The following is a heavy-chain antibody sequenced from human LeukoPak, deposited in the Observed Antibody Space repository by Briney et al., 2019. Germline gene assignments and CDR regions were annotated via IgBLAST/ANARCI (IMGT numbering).Heavy chain of an antibody. CDR2: IYYSGST. J-gene: IGHJ3*02. CDR1: GGSISSYY. V-gene: IGHV4-39*07. CDR3: ARVTMIVGENAFDI. Sequence: SETLSLTCTASGGSISSYYWGWIRQPPGKGLEWIGSIYYSGSTYYNPSLKSRVTISVDTSKNQFSLKLSSVTAADTAVYYCARVTMIVGENAFDIWGQGTMVTVSS. D-gene: IGHD3-22*01.